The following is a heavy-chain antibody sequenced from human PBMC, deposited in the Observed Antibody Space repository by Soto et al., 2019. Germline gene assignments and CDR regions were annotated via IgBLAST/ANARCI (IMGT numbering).Heavy chain of an antibody. CDR1: GGSFSGYY. V-gene: IGHV4-34*01. CDR2: INHSGST. D-gene: IGHD6-13*01. Sequence: SETLSLTCAVYGGSFSGYYWSWIRQPPGKGLEWIGEINHSGSTNYNPSLKSRVTISVDTSKNQFSLKLSSVAAADTAVYYCARQDSSSWTDAFDIWGQGTMVTVSS. J-gene: IGHJ3*02. CDR3: ARQDSSSWTDAFDI.